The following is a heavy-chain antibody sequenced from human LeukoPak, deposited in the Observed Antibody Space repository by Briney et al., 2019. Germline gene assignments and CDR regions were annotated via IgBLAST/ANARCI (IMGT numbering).Heavy chain of an antibody. CDR3: AKAPYSGSYFGYFYY. CDR1: GFTFSSYG. CDR2: ISGSGGST. V-gene: IGHV3-23*01. D-gene: IGHD1-26*01. Sequence: GGSLRLSCAASGFTFSSYGMSWVRQAPGKGLEWVSAISGSGGSTYYADSVKGRFTISRDNSKKKLYLNMNSLRAEETAVYYSAKAPYSGSYFGYFYYCGEGALVSVS. J-gene: IGHJ4*02.